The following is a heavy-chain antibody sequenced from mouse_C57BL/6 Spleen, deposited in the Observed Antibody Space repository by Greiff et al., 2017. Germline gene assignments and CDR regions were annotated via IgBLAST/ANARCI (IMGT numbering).Heavy chain of an antibody. D-gene: IGHD1-1*01. CDR1: GYTFTSYW. V-gene: IGHV1-53*01. Sequence: QVQLQQSGTELVKPGASVKLSCKASGYTFTSYWMHWVKQRPGQGLEWIGNINPSNGGTNYNEKFKSKATLTVDKSSSTAYMQLSSLTSEDSAVYYCARGALYYYGSSYVEWYFDVWGTGTTVTVSS. CDR3: ARGALYYYGSSYVEWYFDV. CDR2: INPSNGGT. J-gene: IGHJ1*03.